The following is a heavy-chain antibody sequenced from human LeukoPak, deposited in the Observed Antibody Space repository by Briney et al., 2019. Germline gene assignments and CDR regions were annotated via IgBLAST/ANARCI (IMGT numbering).Heavy chain of an antibody. CDR1: GFTFSTYW. Sequence: GGSLRLSCAASGFTFSTYWMHWVRQAPGEGLVWVSDMNEYSTTIRYADSVKGRFTISRDNAKSILYLQMNNLRAEDTAMYFCARGGVNPVDHWGQGTLVTVSS. V-gene: IGHV3-74*01. D-gene: IGHD1-14*01. CDR2: MNEYSTTI. J-gene: IGHJ4*02. CDR3: ARGGVNPVDH.